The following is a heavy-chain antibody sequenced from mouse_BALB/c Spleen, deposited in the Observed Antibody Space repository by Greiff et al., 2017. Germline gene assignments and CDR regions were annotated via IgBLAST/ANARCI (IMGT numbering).Heavy chain of an antibody. D-gene: IGHD2-4*01. CDR1: GYSITSDYA. CDR3: ARSLYDYDVNWYFDV. V-gene: IGHV3-2*02. Sequence: EVKVEESGPGLVKPSQSLSLTCTVTGYSITSDYAWNWIRQFPGNKLEWMGYISYSGSTSYNPSLKSRISITRDTSKNQFFLQLNSVTTEDTATYYCARSLYDYDVNWYFDVWGAGTTVTVSS. CDR2: ISYSGST. J-gene: IGHJ1*01.